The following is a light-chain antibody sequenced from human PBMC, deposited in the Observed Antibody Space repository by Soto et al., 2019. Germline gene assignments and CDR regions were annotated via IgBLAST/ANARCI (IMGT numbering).Light chain of an antibody. CDR3: SSYTSHNSYV. CDR1: SSDVGANIF. CDR2: AVS. V-gene: IGLV2-14*01. J-gene: IGLJ1*01. Sequence: QSVLTQPASVSGSPGQSITISCTGTSSDVGANIFVSWHQQHPGKAPKLMIYAVSSRPSGVSYRFSGSKSGNTASLTISGLQDEDEAYYYCSSYTSHNSYVFGTGTKVTVL.